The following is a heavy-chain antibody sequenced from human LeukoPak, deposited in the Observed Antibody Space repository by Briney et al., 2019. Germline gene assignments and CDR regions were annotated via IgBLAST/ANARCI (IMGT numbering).Heavy chain of an antibody. CDR3: ASALWGGYYFDY. J-gene: IGHJ4*02. CDR2: IYSGGST. V-gene: IGHV3-53*01. CDR1: GFTVSSNY. D-gene: IGHD2-21*01. Sequence: PGGSLRLSCAASGFTVSSNYMSWVRQAPAKGLEWVSVIYSGGSTYYADSVKGRFTISRDNSKNTLYLQMNSLRAEDTAVYYCASALWGGYYFDYWGQGTLVTVSS.